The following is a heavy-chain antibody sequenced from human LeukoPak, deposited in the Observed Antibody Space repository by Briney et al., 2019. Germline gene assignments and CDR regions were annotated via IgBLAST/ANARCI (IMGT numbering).Heavy chain of an antibody. D-gene: IGHD4-11*01. CDR2: ISYDGSNK. CDR3: AKDPVTTDYYYGMDV. CDR1: GFTFSSYG. Sequence: GGSLRLSCAASGFTFSSYGTHWVRQAPGKGLEWVAVISYDGSNKYYADSVKGRFTISRDNSKNTLYLQMNSLRAEDTAVYYCAKDPVTTDYYYGMDVWGQGTTVTVSS. V-gene: IGHV3-30*18. J-gene: IGHJ6*02.